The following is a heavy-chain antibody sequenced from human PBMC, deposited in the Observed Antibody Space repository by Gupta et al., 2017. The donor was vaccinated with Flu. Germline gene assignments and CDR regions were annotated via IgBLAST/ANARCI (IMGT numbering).Heavy chain of an antibody. CDR2: ISSSSSYI. J-gene: IGHJ4*02. Sequence: EVHLGESGGGRVKPGGSLRPSCADPGSTFSSSDLNWVRTAPGKGLEWVASISSSSSYIYYADSVKGRFTISRDNAHKSVSLQMASLRSDDTAVYYCVRDHSTTWRRGNYFDYWGQGILVTVSS. V-gene: IGHV3-21*01. D-gene: IGHD2-2*01. CDR3: VRDHSTTWRRGNYFDY. CDR1: GSTFSSSD.